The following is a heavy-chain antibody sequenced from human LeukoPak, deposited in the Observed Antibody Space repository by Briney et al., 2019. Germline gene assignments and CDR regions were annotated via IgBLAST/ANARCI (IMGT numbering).Heavy chain of an antibody. CDR2: ISYDGSNK. CDR1: GFTFSSYA. J-gene: IGHJ6*04. Sequence: TGRSLRLSCAASGFTFSSYAMHWVRQAPGKGLEWVAVISYDGSNKYYADSVKGRFTISRDNAKNSLYLQMNSLRAEDTAVYYCARDYAESGPNYGMDVWGKGTTVTVSS. V-gene: IGHV3-30*04. CDR3: ARDYAESGPNYGMDV. D-gene: IGHD1-26*01.